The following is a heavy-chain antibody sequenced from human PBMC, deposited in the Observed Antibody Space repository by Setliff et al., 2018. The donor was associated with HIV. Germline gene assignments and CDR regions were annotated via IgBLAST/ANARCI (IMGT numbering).Heavy chain of an antibody. CDR3: ARDPKHSSSGDLEY. CDR2: IFYSGST. J-gene: IGHJ4*02. Sequence: TLSLTCTVSGGSINRSPYYWGWIRQPPGKGLEWIASIFYSGSTYHNPSLKSRVTISVDTAKKQFSLRLTSVTAADTAVYYCARDPKHSSSGDLEYWGQGTLVTVSS. V-gene: IGHV4-39*07. D-gene: IGHD3-22*01. CDR1: GGSINRSPYY.